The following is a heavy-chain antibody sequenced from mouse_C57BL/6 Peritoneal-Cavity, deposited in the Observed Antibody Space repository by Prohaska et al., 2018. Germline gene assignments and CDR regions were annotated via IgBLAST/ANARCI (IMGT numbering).Heavy chain of an antibody. J-gene: IGHJ2*01. CDR1: GYTFTSYW. V-gene: IGHV1-50*01. CDR3: ARGTGTTGY. CDR2: IDPSDSYT. D-gene: IGHD4-1*01. Sequence: QVQLQQPGAELVKPGASVKLSCKASGYTFTSYWMQWVKQRPGQGLEWIGEIDPSDSYTNYNQKLKGKATWTVDTSSSTAYMQLSSLTSEDSAVYCCARGTGTTGYWGQGTTLTVSS.